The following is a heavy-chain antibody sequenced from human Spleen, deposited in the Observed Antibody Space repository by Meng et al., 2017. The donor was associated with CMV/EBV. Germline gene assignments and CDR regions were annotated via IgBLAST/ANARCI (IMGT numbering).Heavy chain of an antibody. CDR1: GFTFSTYW. Sequence: GESLKISCAASGFTFSTYWMSWVRQAPGKGLEWVANINQDGSERNYVDSVKGRFTISRDNSKNSLYLQMNSLRAEDTALYYCAKGDISGYMAADYWGQGTLVTVSS. CDR3: AKGDISGYMAADY. D-gene: IGHD3-22*01. J-gene: IGHJ4*02. V-gene: IGHV3-7*03. CDR2: INQDGSER.